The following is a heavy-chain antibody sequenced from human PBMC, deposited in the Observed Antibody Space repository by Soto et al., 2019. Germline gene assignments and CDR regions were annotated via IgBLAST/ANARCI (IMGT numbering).Heavy chain of an antibody. CDR2: ISYDGSNK. CDR1: GFTFSSYA. J-gene: IGHJ4*02. CDR3: ARDKRDLRFLEWSYYYDY. Sequence: GGSLRLSCAASGFTFSSYAMHWVRQAPGKGLEWVAVISYDGSNKYYADSVKGRFTISRDNSKNTLYLQMNSLRAEDTAVYYCARDKRDLRFLEWSYYYDYWGQGSLVT. D-gene: IGHD3-3*01. V-gene: IGHV3-30-3*01.